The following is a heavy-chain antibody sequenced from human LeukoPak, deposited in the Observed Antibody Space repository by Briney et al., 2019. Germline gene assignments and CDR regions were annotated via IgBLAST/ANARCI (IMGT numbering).Heavy chain of an antibody. D-gene: IGHD3-22*01. J-gene: IGHJ6*02. CDR1: GFTFSDYY. V-gene: IGHV3-11*05. Sequence: GGSLRLSCAASGFTFSDYYMSWIRQAPGKGLEWVSYISSSSSYTNYADSVKGRLTISRDNAKNSLYLQMNSLRAEDTAVYYCARDGATWTDSSGYYSLYYYGMDVWGQGTTVTVSS. CDR2: ISSSSSYT. CDR3: ARDGATWTDSSGYYSLYYYGMDV.